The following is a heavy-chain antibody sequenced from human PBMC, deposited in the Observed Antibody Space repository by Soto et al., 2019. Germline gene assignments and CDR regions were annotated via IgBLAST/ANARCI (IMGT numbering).Heavy chain of an antibody. CDR2: ISAFNYNT. J-gene: IGHJ6*02. Sequence: QVQLVQCGAEVKKPGASVKVSCKASGYPCSSYGISWVRQARGQGLEWMGWISAFNYNTNYAQKLQGRVTMTTDTSISTASMEERSLRSDDTAVYYCARAGGRNYSYGMDVWGQGTTVTVS. V-gene: IGHV1-18*01. CDR1: GYPCSSYG. D-gene: IGHD2-8*02. CDR3: ARAGGRNYSYGMDV.